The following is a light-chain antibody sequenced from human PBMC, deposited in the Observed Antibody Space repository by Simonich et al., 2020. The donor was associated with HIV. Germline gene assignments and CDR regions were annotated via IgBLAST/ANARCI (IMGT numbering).Light chain of an antibody. J-gene: IGKJ3*01. V-gene: IGKV2-28*01. CDR2: LGS. Sequence: DIVMTQSPLSLPVTPGEPASISCRSSQSLLHSNGNHYLDWYLQKPGQSPQLLIYLGSNRASGCLDRFSGSGSGTDFTLKISRVEAEDVGVYYCMQALQTPFTFGPGTKADIK. CDR3: MQALQTPFT. CDR1: QSLLHSNGNHY.